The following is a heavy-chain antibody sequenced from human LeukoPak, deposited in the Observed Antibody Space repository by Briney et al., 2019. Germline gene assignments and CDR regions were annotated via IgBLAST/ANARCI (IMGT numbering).Heavy chain of an antibody. CDR2: ISSSSGYI. Sequence: PGGSLRLSCAASGFTFSSYSMNWVRQAPGKGLEWVSSISSSSGYIYYADSVKGRFTISRDNAKNSLYLQMNSLRAEDMALYYCAKASDSSSWYGFLDVWGKGTTVTVSS. V-gene: IGHV3-21*04. CDR3: AKASDSSSWYGFLDV. J-gene: IGHJ6*04. CDR1: GFTFSSYS. D-gene: IGHD6-13*01.